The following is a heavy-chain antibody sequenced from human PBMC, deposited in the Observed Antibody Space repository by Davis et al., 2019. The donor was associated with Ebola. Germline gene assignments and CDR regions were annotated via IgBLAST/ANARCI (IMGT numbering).Heavy chain of an antibody. CDR2: ISGSGGST. CDR1: GFTVSNNY. CDR3: ATFGSGWLVNF. V-gene: IGHV3-23*01. D-gene: IGHD6-25*01. Sequence: GESLKISCAASGFTVSNNYMSWVRQAPGKGLEWVSAISGSGGSTYYADSVKGRFTISRDNSKNTLYLQMNSLRAEDTAVYYCATFGSGWLVNFWGQGTLVTVSS. J-gene: IGHJ4*02.